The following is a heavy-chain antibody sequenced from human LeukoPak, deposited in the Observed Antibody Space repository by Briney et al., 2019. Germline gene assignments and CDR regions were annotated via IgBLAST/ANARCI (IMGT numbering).Heavy chain of an antibody. J-gene: IGHJ4*02. V-gene: IGHV4-31*03. CDR1: GGSISSGGYY. D-gene: IGHD1-7*01. CDR2: IYYSGSP. Sequence: NSSETLSLTRTVSGGSISSGGYYWSWIRQHPGKGLEWIGYIYYSGSPYFNPSLKSRVTISVDTSKNQFSLKLSSVTAADTAVYYCARLGITGTTRDYWGQGTLVTVSS. CDR3: ARLGITGTTRDY.